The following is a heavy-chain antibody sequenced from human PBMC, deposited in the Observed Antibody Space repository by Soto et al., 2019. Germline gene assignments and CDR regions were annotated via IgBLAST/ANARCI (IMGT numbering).Heavy chain of an antibody. CDR1: GFTFSSFG. Sequence: QVQVVESGGGVVQPGRSLRLSCAASGFTFSSFGMHWVRQAPGKGLEWVSLIWYDGSNKSYGDSVKGRFTISRDNARNTMYLQMNSLRAVDTAVYYCARDAYYYSLSCGKYPSRNDIYVGSQGTTVTVS. V-gene: IGHV3-33*01. J-gene: IGHJ6*02. D-gene: IGHD3-22*01. CDR2: IWYDGSNK. CDR3: ARDAYYYSLSCGKYPSRNDIYV.